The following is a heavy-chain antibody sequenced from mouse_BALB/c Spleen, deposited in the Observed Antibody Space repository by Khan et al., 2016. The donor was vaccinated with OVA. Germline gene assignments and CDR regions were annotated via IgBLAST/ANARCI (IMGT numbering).Heavy chain of an antibody. CDR2: INPSNGYT. CDR1: GYTFTSYT. D-gene: IGHD2-14*01. Sequence: QMQLEESGAELARPGASVKMSCTASGYTFTSYTIHWIKKRPGQGLEWIGYINPSNGYTNYNQKFKDKATLTTDKSSTTAYLQLSSLTSDDSAVYNCVRARVYHRNDGYFDYWGQGTMVTVSA. J-gene: IGHJ3*01. CDR3: VRARVYHRNDGYFDY. V-gene: IGHV1-4*01.